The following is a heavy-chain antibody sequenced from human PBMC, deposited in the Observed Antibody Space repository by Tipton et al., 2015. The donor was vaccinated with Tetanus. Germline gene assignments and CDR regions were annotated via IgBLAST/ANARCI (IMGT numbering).Heavy chain of an antibody. V-gene: IGHV4-59*12. CDR3: ARGWSECSSWSCSPFDS. Sequence: TLSLTCTVSGGSMSNNYWSWIRQPPGKGLEWIAYIFHRGSTNYSPSLTGRVSMSLDTSKQQFSLSLTSATAADTAVYYCARGWSECSSWSCSPFDSWGQGSLVTVSS. J-gene: IGHJ4*02. D-gene: IGHD2-2*01. CDR2: IFHRGST. CDR1: GGSMSNNY.